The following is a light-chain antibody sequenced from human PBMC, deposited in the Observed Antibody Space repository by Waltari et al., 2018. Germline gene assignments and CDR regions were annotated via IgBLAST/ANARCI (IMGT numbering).Light chain of an antibody. CDR2: GNK. Sequence: QSVLTQTPSASGTPGQRVPISCSGSSFNIGSHTVNWYQQLPGTAPKLIMFGNKHGPSGVAGRFTGSKSGTAASLAISGLQSEDEAEYYCGVWDDSRNGVVFCGGTKLTVL. V-gene: IGLV1-44*01. CDR3: GVWDDSRNGVV. J-gene: IGLJ2*01. CDR1: SFNIGSHT.